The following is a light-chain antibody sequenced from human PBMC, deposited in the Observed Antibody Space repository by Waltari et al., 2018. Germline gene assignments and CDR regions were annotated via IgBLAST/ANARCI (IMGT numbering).Light chain of an antibody. CDR1: SSDIGFYNY. V-gene: IGLV2-14*01. Sequence: QSALTQPASVSGSPGQSITISCTGTSSDIGFYNYVSWYQQHPGKAPKLMIFDVSERPSGVSNRYSGSKSGYTASLTISGLQAEDEADYYCNSYAGSSSWVFGGGTKLTVL. CDR3: NSYAGSSSWV. CDR2: DVS. J-gene: IGLJ3*02.